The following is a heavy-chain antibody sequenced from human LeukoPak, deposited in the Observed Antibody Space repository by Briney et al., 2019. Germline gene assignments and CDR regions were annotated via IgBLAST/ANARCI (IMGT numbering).Heavy chain of an antibody. CDR1: GYAFRSYG. CDR2: ISGYNGDT. J-gene: IGHJ2*01. V-gene: IGHV1-18*01. D-gene: IGHD2-21*01. Sequence: ASVKVSSKASGYAFRSYGLSWVRQAPGQGLEWLGWISGYNGDTRYEQNFQGRVTLTIDTSTTTAYMELRSLRSDDTAVYYCARVGMGIGWYLELWGRGTLVTISS. CDR3: ARVGMGIGWYLEL.